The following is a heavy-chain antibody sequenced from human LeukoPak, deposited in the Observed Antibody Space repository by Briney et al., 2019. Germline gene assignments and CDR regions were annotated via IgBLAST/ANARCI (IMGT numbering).Heavy chain of an antibody. V-gene: IGHV3-9*01. CDR1: GFTFDDYG. CDR2: ISWNSGNI. CDR3: AKVDGYNSGWYDS. Sequence: RTGGSLRLSCAASGFTFDDYGMHWVRQPPGKGLEWVSGISWNSGNIGYADSVKGRFTISRDNAKNSLYLQMNSLRAEDTALYYRAKVDGYNSGWYDSWGQGTLVTVSS. J-gene: IGHJ5*01. D-gene: IGHD6-19*01.